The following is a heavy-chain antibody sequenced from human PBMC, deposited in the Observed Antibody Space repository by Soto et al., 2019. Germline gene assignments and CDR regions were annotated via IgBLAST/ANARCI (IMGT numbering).Heavy chain of an antibody. Sequence: EVQLVESGGGLVQPGGSLRLSCSASGFTFSSYAMHWVRQAPGKGLEYVSAISSNGGSTYYADSVKGRFTITRDNSKNTLYLQMSSLRAEDTAVYYCVKRGGYSYGPFDYWGQGTLVTVSS. CDR1: GFTFSSYA. D-gene: IGHD5-18*01. V-gene: IGHV3-64D*06. CDR3: VKRGGYSYGPFDY. CDR2: ISSNGGST. J-gene: IGHJ4*02.